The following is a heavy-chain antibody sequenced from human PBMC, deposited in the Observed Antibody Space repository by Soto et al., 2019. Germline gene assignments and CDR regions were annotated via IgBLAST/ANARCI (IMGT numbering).Heavy chain of an antibody. CDR3: ARVPDRGNGGYEGIYNWFDP. D-gene: IGHD5-12*01. Sequence: QVQLQESGPGLVKPSQTLSLTCTVSGGSINSGGYYWSWIRQHPGKGLEWIAYIYYSGTTDYNPSLKSRVTISVDTSRNQFSLKLSSVTAADTAVYYCARVPDRGNGGYEGIYNWFDPWGQGTLVTVSS. CDR2: IYYSGTT. J-gene: IGHJ5*02. V-gene: IGHV4-31*03. CDR1: GGSINSGGYY.